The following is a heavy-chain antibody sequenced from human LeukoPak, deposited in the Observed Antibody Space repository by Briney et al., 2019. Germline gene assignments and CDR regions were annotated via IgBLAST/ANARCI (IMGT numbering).Heavy chain of an antibody. CDR3: TLRLANLY. CDR2: IRSKAYGGTT. J-gene: IGHJ4*02. V-gene: IGHV3-49*04. Sequence: PGRSLRLSCTASGFTFGDYAMSWVRQAPGKGLEWVGFIRSKAYGGTTEYAAPVKGRFTISRDDSKSIAYLQMNSLKSEDTAVYYCTLRLANLYWGQGTLVTVSS. CDR1: GFTFGDYA. D-gene: IGHD3-3*02.